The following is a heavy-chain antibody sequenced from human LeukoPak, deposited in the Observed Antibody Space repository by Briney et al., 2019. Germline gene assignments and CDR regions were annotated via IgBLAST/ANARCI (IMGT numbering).Heavy chain of an antibody. V-gene: IGHV4-59*01. Sequence: SETLSLTCTISGGSISTYYWSWIRQPPGKGLEWIGYIYYSGSTNYNPSLKSRVTIPLDTSKNQFSLKLRSVAAADTAVYYCARDRLNGYSFAFDYWGQGTLVTVSS. CDR1: GGSISTYY. D-gene: IGHD5-18*01. CDR3: ARDRLNGYSFAFDY. J-gene: IGHJ4*02. CDR2: IYYSGST.